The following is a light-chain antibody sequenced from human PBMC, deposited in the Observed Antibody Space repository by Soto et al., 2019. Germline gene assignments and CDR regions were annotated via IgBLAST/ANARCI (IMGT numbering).Light chain of an antibody. V-gene: IGLV3-21*04. CDR1: NIESKS. Sequence: SYELTQPPSASVAPGKTATITCGGNNIESKSVHWYQQKPGQAPVLVIYYDNDRPSGTPDRFSGSNSGNTATLTIIRVEAGDEADYYCQVWDRTTDHAFFGGGTKLTVL. J-gene: IGLJ2*01. CDR2: YDN. CDR3: QVWDRTTDHAF.